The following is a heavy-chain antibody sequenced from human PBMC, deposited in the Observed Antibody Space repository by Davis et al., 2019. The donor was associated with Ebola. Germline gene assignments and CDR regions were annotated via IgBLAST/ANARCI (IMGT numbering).Heavy chain of an antibody. D-gene: IGHD3-22*01. Sequence: GESLKISCAASGFTFSDYYMSWIRQAPGKGPEWVLYISSNSTNKKYADSVKGRFTISRDDAKNSLYLQMNSLRAEDTAVYYCAREAYYYDSTGYYYDIPDLFDYWGQGTLVTVSS. CDR2: ISSNSTNK. V-gene: IGHV3-11*06. J-gene: IGHJ4*02. CDR3: AREAYYYDSTGYYYDIPDLFDY. CDR1: GFTFSDYY.